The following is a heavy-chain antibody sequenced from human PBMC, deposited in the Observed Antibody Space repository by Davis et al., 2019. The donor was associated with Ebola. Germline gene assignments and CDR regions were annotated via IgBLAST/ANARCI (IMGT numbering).Heavy chain of an antibody. Sequence: SVKVSCKASGYTFTSYAMHWVRQAPGQRLEWMGWINAGNGNTKYSQKFQGRVTITRDTSASTAYMELSSLRSEDTAVYYCARDLYSSGWYAKGYFQHWGQGTLVTVSS. J-gene: IGHJ1*01. V-gene: IGHV1-3*01. CDR1: GYTFTSYA. CDR2: INAGNGNT. CDR3: ARDLYSSGWYAKGYFQH. D-gene: IGHD6-19*01.